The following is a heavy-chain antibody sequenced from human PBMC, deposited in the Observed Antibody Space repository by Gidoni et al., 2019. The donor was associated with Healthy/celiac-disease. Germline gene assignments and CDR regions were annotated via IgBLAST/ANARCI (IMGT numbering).Heavy chain of an antibody. CDR3: VLNDYGYRRKFDA. V-gene: IGHV5-51*01. CDR2: IYPGDSDT. Sequence: EVQLVQSGAEVKKPGQSLKIACKVSGYRFRTYWIGWVRQMPGKGLEWMGFIYPGDSDTRYSPSFQGQFTISADKSITTAYLQWSSLKASDTAMYYCVLNDYGYRRKFDAWGQGTLVTVSS. J-gene: IGHJ5*02. D-gene: IGHD4-17*01. CDR1: GYRFRTYW.